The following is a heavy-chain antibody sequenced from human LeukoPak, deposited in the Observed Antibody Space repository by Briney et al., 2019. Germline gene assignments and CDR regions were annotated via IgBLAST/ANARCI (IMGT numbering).Heavy chain of an antibody. D-gene: IGHD1-26*01. CDR1: GFTFSSYA. Sequence: GGSLRLSCAASGFTFSSYAMHWVRQAPGKGLEWVAVISYDGSNKYYADSVKGRFTISRDNSKNTLYLQMNSLRAEDTAVYYCARDEWELPPHYFDYWGQGTLVTVSS. CDR2: ISYDGSNK. CDR3: ARDEWELPPHYFDY. J-gene: IGHJ4*02. V-gene: IGHV3-30-3*01.